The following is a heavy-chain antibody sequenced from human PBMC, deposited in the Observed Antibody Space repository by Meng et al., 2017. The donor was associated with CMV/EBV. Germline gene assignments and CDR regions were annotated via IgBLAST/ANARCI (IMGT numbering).Heavy chain of an antibody. CDR2: ISSSSSYI. V-gene: IGHV3-21*01. CDR3: AREGCCSSTSCYPSDAFDI. D-gene: IGHD2-2*01. CDR1: GFTFSSYS. Sequence: GGSLRLSCAASGFTFSSYSMNWVRQAPGKGLEWVSSISSSSSYIYYADSVKGRFTISRDNAKNSLYLQMNSLRAEDTAVYYCAREGCCSSTSCYPSDAFDIWGQGTMVTVSS. J-gene: IGHJ3*02.